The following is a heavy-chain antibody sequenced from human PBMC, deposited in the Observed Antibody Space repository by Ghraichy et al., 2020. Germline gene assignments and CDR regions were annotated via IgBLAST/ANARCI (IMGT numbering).Heavy chain of an antibody. V-gene: IGHV3-30*18. CDR3: AKVPHTCNDYYYGMDV. D-gene: IGHD2/OR15-2a*01. CDR2: ISYDGSKT. Sequence: LTCAASEFTFYYYPMHWVRQAPGKGLEWVALISYDGSKTYYADSVKGRFTVSRDNSNNTLYLQMNSLRGEDTAVYYCAKVPHTCNDYYYGMDVWGQGTTVTVSS. CDR1: EFTFYYYP. J-gene: IGHJ6*02.